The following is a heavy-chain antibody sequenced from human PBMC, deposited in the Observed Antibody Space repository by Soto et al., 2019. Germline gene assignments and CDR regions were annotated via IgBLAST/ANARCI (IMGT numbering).Heavy chain of an antibody. CDR2: IDPSDSYT. CDR3: ARLRYDSSGYYYSFDY. Sequence: GESLKISCKGSGYSFTSYRISWVRQMPGKGLEWMGRIDPSDSYTNYSPSFQGHVTISADKSISTAYLQWSSLKASDTAMYYCARLRYDSSGYYYSFDYWGQGTLVTVSS. J-gene: IGHJ4*02. D-gene: IGHD3-22*01. V-gene: IGHV5-10-1*01. CDR1: GYSFTSYR.